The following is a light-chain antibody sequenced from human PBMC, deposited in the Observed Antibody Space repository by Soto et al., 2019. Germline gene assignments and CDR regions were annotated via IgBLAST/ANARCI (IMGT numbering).Light chain of an antibody. V-gene: IGKV1-27*01. CDR2: ATY. CDR3: QNYNSASIT. CDR1: QSISSW. J-gene: IGKJ5*01. Sequence: DIQMTQSPSTLSASVGDRVTITCGASQSISSWLAWYQQKPGKAPKLLIYATYTLQSGVPSRFSGSGSGTDFTLTINSLQPEDVATYYCQNYNSASITFGQGTRREI.